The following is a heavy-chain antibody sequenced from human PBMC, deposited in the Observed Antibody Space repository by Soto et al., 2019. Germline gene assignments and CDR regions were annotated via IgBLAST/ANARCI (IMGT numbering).Heavy chain of an antibody. D-gene: IGHD2-15*01. V-gene: IGHV1-69*13. J-gene: IGHJ4*02. Sequence: SVKVSCKASGGTFSSYAISWVRQAPGQGLEWMGGIIPIFGTANYAQKFQGRVTITADESTSTAYMELSSLRSEDTAVYYCGRSDAGYCSGGSCHGFAPALDYWGQGTLVTVSS. CDR1: GGTFSSYA. CDR2: IIPIFGTA. CDR3: GRSDAGYCSGGSCHGFAPALDY.